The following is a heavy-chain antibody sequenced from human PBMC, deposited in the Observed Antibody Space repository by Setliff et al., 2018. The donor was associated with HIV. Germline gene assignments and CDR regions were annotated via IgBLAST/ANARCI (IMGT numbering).Heavy chain of an antibody. CDR1: GGSISSSSYY. Sequence: SETLSLTCTVSGGSISSSSYYWGWIRQPPGKGLEWIGSIYYSGGTFQNPSLKSRVTISLDKSKNQFSLKLNSVTAADTAVYHCASGFYYDSSGYWPFDYWGQGTLVTVSS. V-gene: IGHV4-39*01. CDR2: IYYSGGT. J-gene: IGHJ4*02. D-gene: IGHD3-22*01. CDR3: ASGFYYDSSGYWPFDY.